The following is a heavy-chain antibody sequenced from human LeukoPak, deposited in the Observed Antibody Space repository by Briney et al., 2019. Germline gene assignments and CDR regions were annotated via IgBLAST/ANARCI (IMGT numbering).Heavy chain of an antibody. CDR2: ISGGGSST. CDR3: AANNWNDQFDY. CDR1: GFTFSSYA. J-gene: IGHJ4*02. D-gene: IGHD1-20*01. V-gene: IGHV3-23*01. Sequence: GGSLRLSCAASGFTFSSYAMSWVRQAPGKGLEWVSAISGGGSSTYYADSVKDRFTISRDNSKNTLYLQMNSLRAEDTAVYYCAANNWNDQFDYWGQGTLVTVSS.